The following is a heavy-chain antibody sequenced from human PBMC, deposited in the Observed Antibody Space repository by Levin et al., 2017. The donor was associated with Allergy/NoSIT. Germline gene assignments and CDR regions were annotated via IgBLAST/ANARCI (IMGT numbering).Heavy chain of an antibody. D-gene: IGHD3-10*01. CDR3: AKCAYQYGSGSYQDY. V-gene: IGHV3-23*01. J-gene: IGHJ4*02. CDR1: GFTFSSYA. CDR2: ISGSGGST. Sequence: GESLKISCAASGFTFSSYAMSWVRQAPGKGLEWVSAISGSGGSTYYADSVKGRFTISRDNSKNTLYLQMNSLRAEDTAVYYCAKCAYQYGSGSYQDYWGQGTLVTVSS.